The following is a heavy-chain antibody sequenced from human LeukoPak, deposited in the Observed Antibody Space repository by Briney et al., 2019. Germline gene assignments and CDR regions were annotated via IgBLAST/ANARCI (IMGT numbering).Heavy chain of an antibody. CDR1: GLTVSSKY. D-gene: IGHD4-17*01. Sequence: PGGSLRLSCAASGLTVSSKYMSWVRQAPGKGLEWVSVICNNGNTHYADSVKGRFTISRDNAKNTLYLQMNSLRAEDTAVYYCARVGGDQVGYWGQGTLVTVSS. V-gene: IGHV3-53*01. J-gene: IGHJ4*02. CDR3: ARVGGDQVGY. CDR2: ICNNGNT.